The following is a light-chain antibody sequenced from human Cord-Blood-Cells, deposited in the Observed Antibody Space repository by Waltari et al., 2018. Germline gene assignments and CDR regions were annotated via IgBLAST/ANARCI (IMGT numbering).Light chain of an antibody. CDR3: CSYAGSSTWV. Sequence: QSALPQPASVSGSPGQSITISCTATSSDVGRSKLVSWYQQHPGKAPKLMIYEGSKRPSGVSNRFSGSKSGNTASLTISGLQAEDEADYYCCSYAGSSTWVFGGGTKLTVL. CDR1: SSDVGRSKL. CDR2: EGS. J-gene: IGLJ3*02. V-gene: IGLV2-23*01.